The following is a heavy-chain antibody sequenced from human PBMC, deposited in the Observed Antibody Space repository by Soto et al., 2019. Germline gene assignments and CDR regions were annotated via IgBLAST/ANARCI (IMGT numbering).Heavy chain of an antibody. CDR2: IYYSGST. V-gene: IGHV4-31*03. J-gene: IGHJ5*02. CDR1: GGSISSGGYY. D-gene: IGHD6-13*01. CDR3: ARGVAAAGTGWFAP. Sequence: SETPSLTCTVSGGSISSGGYYWSWIRQHPGKGLEWIGYIYYSGSTYYNPSLKSRVTISVDTSKNQFSLKLSSVTAADTAVYYCARGVAAAGTGWFAPWAQGTLVTVSS.